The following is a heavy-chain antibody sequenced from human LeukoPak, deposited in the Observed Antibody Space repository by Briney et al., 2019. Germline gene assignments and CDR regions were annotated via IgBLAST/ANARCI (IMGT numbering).Heavy chain of an antibody. CDR2: ISGSGGST. D-gene: IGHD2-15*01. V-gene: IGHV3-23*01. CDR3: AKDIVVVVAATAY. J-gene: IGHJ4*02. Sequence: GGSRRLSCAGSGFTFGSYAMSWVRQAPGKGLEWVSAISGSGGSTYYADSVKGRFTISRDNSKNTLYLQMNSLRAEDTAVYYSAKDIVVVVAATAYWGQGTLVTVSS. CDR1: GFTFGSYA.